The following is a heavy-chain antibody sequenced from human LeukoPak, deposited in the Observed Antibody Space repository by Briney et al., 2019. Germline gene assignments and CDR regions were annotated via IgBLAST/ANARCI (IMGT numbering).Heavy chain of an antibody. J-gene: IGHJ4*02. CDR3: ASTYLPHGRNDLWPLGIFDY. CDR1: GFTVSSNY. D-gene: IGHD2-21*02. Sequence: GGSLRLSCAASGFTVSSNYMSWVRQAPGKGLEWVSVIYSGGSTYYADSVKGRFTISRDNSKNTLYLQMNSLRAEDTAVYYCASTYLPHGRNDLWPLGIFDYWGQGTLVTVSS. V-gene: IGHV3-53*01. CDR2: IYSGGST.